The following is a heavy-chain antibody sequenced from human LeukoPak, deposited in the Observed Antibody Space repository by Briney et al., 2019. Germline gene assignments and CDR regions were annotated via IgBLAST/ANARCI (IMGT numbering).Heavy chain of an antibody. D-gene: IGHD5-18*01. CDR2: ISGSGGST. CDR1: GFTFTSYA. Sequence: GGSLRLSCAASGFTFTSYAMSWVRQAPGKGLEWVSAISGSGGSTYYADSVKGRLTISRDNSKNTLYLQMNSLRAEDTAVYYCAKAAYSYGDFDYWGQGTLVTVSS. V-gene: IGHV3-23*01. J-gene: IGHJ4*02. CDR3: AKAAYSYGDFDY.